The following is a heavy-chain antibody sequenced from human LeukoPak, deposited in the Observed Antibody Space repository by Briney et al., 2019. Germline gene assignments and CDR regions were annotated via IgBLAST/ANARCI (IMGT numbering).Heavy chain of an antibody. D-gene: IGHD5-24*01. Sequence: SETLSLTCTVSGASISSYYWSWIRQPPGKGLEWIGYIYYDGTTNYNPSLQSRVTISLDTSENQFSLKLPSVTAADTAVYYCARHWVEITTPYCFDFWGQGTLVTVSP. V-gene: IGHV4-59*08. CDR2: IYYDGTT. CDR1: GASISSYY. CDR3: ARHWVEITTPYCFDF. J-gene: IGHJ4*02.